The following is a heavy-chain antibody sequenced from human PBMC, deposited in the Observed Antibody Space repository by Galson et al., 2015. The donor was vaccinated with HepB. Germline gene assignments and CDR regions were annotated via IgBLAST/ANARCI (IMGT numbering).Heavy chain of an antibody. D-gene: IGHD5-24*01. CDR3: AKGIWDGFNLIEY. CDR2: ISDTSGSV. V-gene: IGHV3-23*01. J-gene: IGHJ4*02. CDR1: GFTFSSYA. Sequence: SLRLSCAASGFTFSSYAMTWVRQVAGKGLEWVSSISDTSGSVYYADSVKGRFTISRDNSKSTLYLQMSSLRAEDTAIYYCAKGIWDGFNLIEYWGQGTLVSVSS.